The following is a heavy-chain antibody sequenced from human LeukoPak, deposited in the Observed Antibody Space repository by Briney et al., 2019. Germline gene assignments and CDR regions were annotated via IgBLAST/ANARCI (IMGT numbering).Heavy chain of an antibody. J-gene: IGHJ5*02. V-gene: IGHV1-2*02. CDR2: INPNGGGT. D-gene: IGHD2-15*01. Sequence: ASVRVSCKASGYTFSGYYMFWVRQAPGQGVEWMGWINPNGGGTNYAQKFQGRVTMSRDTSISTAYMELSRLTSDDTAVYYCARWVGYSNWFDPWGQGTLVTVSS. CDR3: ARWVGYSNWFDP. CDR1: GYTFSGYY.